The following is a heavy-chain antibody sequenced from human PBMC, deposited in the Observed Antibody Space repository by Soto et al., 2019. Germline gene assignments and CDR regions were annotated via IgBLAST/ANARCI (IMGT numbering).Heavy chain of an antibody. CDR1: GFTFNTYG. CDR2: IWYDGSNK. V-gene: IGHV3-33*01. Sequence: PGGSLRLSCTVSGFTFNTYGMHWVRQAPGRGPEWVAIIWYDGSNKYHADSVKGRFTISRDNSKNTLYLQMNSLRAEDRAVYYCVRADFTGPYCYSWPINLGLDVWGQGTTVNVSS. CDR3: VRADFTGPYCYSWPINLGLDV. J-gene: IGHJ6*02. D-gene: IGHD2-15*01.